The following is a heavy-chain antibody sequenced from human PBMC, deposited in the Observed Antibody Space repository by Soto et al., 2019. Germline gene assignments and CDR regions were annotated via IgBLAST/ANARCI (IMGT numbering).Heavy chain of an antibody. J-gene: IGHJ4*02. V-gene: IGHV3-15*01. CDR3: TTEPAGYFDY. Sequence: EVQLVESGGGLVKPGGSLRLSCAASGFTFSNAWMSWVRQAPGKGLEWVGRIKSKTDGGTTDYAAPVKGRFTISGDDSKHPLYLQMNSLKTEDAAVYYCTTEPAGYFDYWGQGTLVTVSS. CDR1: GFTFSNAW. CDR2: IKSKTDGGTT. D-gene: IGHD3-10*01.